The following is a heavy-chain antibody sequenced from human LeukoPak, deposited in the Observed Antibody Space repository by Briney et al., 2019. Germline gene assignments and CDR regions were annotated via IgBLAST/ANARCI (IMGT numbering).Heavy chain of an antibody. J-gene: IGHJ4*02. CDR2: ISSSSYI. D-gene: IGHD3-22*01. CDR3: AREYYYDSSGYGSFGY. V-gene: IGHV3-21*01. Sequence: GGSLRLSCAASGFTFSSYSMNWVRQAPGKGLEWVSSISSSSYIYYADSVKGRFTISRDNAKNSLYLQMNSLRAEGTAVYYCAREYYYDSSGYGSFGYWGQGTLVTVSS. CDR1: GFTFSSYS.